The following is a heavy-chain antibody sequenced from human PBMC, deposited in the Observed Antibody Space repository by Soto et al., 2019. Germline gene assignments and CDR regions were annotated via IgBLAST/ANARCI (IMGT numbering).Heavy chain of an antibody. CDR3: ARDLNWFDP. J-gene: IGHJ5*02. V-gene: IGHV1-69*13. CDR1: GGTYSIYA. Sequence: SVKGACQTSGGTYSIYASSWVRQAPGQGLEWMGGIIPIFGTANYAQKFQGRVTITADESTSTAYMELSSLRSEDTAVYYCARDLNWFDPWGQGTLVTVSS. CDR2: IIPIFGTA.